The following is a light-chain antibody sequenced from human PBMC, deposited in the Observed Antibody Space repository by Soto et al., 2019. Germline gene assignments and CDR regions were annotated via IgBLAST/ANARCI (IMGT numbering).Light chain of an antibody. CDR1: QSINNW. Sequence: DIQMTQSPSTLSASVGDRVTITCRASQSINNWLAWYQQKAGKAPKLLIYEASGLESGVPSRFSGSGSGTEFTLTISSLQPDDFATYYCQQYNSYWTFGQGTKVEIK. CDR3: QQYNSYWT. V-gene: IGKV1-5*03. CDR2: EAS. J-gene: IGKJ1*01.